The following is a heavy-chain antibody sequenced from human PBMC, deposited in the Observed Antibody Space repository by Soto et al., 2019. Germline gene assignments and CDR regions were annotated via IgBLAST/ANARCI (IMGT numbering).Heavy chain of an antibody. CDR2: IYYSGST. J-gene: IGHJ6*02. Sequence: PSETLSLTCTVSGGSFSSSSYYWGWIRQPPGKGLEWIGSIYYSGSTYYNPSLKSRVTISVDTSKNQFSLKLSSVTAADTAVYYCARHALLESGSYNYYYGMDVWGQGTTVTVSS. CDR3: ARHALLESGSYNYYYGMDV. CDR1: GGSFSSSSYY. D-gene: IGHD1-26*01. V-gene: IGHV4-39*01.